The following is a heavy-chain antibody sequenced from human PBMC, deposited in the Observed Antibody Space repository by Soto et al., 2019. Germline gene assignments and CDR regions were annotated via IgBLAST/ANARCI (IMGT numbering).Heavy chain of an antibody. CDR2: IIPIFGTA. J-gene: IGHJ6*02. CDR1: GGTFSSYA. D-gene: IGHD1-26*01. Sequence: SVKVSCKASGGTFSSYAISWVRQAPGQGLEWMGGIIPIFGTANYAQKFQGRVTITADESTSTAYMELSSLRSEDTAVYYCAKTLVGINLWVPPRGQYYYGMDVWGQGTTVTVSS. CDR3: AKTLVGINLWVPPRGQYYYGMDV. V-gene: IGHV1-69*13.